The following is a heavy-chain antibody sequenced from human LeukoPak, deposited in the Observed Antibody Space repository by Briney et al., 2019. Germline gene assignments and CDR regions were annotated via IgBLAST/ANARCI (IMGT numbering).Heavy chain of an antibody. J-gene: IGHJ4*02. D-gene: IGHD6-13*01. CDR1: GFTFSSYA. V-gene: IGHV3-23*01. Sequence: PGGSLRLSCAASGFTFSSYAMSWVRQAPGKGLEWVSAISGSGGSTYHADSVKGRFTISRDNSKNTLYLQMNSLRAEDTAVYYCAKDREMYSSSGDYFDYWGQGTPVTVSS. CDR3: AKDREMYSSSGDYFDY. CDR2: ISGSGGST.